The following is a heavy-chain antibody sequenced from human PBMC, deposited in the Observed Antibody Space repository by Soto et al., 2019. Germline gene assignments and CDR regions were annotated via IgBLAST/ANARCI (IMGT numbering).Heavy chain of an antibody. CDR3: ARDRTDTAMPHGDAFDI. Sequence: GGSLRLSCAASGFTFSSYSMNWVRQAPGKGLEWVSSISSSSSYIYYADSVKGRFTISRDNAKNSLYLQMNSLRAEDTAVYYCARDRTDTAMPHGDAFDIWGQGTMVTVSS. CDR1: GFTFSSYS. D-gene: IGHD5-18*01. J-gene: IGHJ3*02. CDR2: ISSSSSYI. V-gene: IGHV3-21*01.